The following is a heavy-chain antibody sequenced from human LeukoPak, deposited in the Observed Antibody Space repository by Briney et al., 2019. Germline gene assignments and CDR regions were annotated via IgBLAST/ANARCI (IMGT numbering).Heavy chain of an antibody. V-gene: IGHV3-74*01. Sequence: PGGSLRLSCAASGFSFSNYYMHWVRQASGKGLDWVSRIKSDGTNTNYADSVKGRFTISRDNAKNTLYLQMNSLRAEDTATYYCVRRSITGRTDYFDYWGQGTLVTVSS. D-gene: IGHD1-20*01. CDR3: VRRSITGRTDYFDY. CDR1: GFSFSNYY. CDR2: IKSDGTNT. J-gene: IGHJ4*02.